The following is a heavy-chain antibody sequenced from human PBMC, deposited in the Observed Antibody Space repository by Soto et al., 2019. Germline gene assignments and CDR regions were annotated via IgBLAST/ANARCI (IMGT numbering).Heavy chain of an antibody. Sequence: QVQLQESGPGLVKPSQTLSLTCTVSGGSISSGGYYWSWIRQHPGKGLEWIGYIYYSGSTYYNPSRKSRVTRSVDTSKNQFSLKLSSVTAADTAVYHCARDPGRYYYMDVWGKGTTVTVSS. J-gene: IGHJ6*03. CDR1: GGSISSGGYY. CDR3: ARDPGRYYYMDV. CDR2: IYYSGST. V-gene: IGHV4-31*03.